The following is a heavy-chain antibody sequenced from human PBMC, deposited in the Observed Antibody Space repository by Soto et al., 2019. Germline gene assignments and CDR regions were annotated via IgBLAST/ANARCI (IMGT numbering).Heavy chain of an antibody. CDR3: AKDSPAPPIVLMVYANQY. V-gene: IGHV3-23*01. D-gene: IGHD2-8*01. J-gene: IGHJ4*02. Sequence: PGGSLRLSCAASGFTFSSYAMSWVRQAPGKGLEWVSAISGSGGSTYYADSVKGRFTISRDNSKNTLYLQMNSLRAEDTAVYYFAKDSPAPPIVLMVYANQYWGQGTLVTVSS. CDR2: ISGSGGST. CDR1: GFTFSSYA.